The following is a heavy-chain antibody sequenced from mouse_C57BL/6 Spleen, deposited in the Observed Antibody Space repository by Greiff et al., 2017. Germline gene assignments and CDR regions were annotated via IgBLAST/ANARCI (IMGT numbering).Heavy chain of an antibody. Sequence: QVQLKQSGAELVRPGTSVKVSCKASGYAFTNYLIGWVKLRPGPGLEWIGVINPGSGGTNYNEKVKGKATMTADKSSSTAYMQLSSLTSEDSAVYFCARGLSTTVVATRENAMDYWGQGTSVTVSS. CDR3: ARGLSTTVVATRENAMDY. CDR2: INPGSGGT. D-gene: IGHD1-1*01. J-gene: IGHJ4*01. CDR1: GYAFTNYL. V-gene: IGHV1-54*01.